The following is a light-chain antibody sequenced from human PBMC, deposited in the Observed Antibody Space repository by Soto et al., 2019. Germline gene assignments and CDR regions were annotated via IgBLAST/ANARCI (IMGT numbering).Light chain of an antibody. CDR1: QSVSSY. CDR3: QQYGSSPPWT. J-gene: IGKJ1*01. V-gene: IGKV3-11*01. CDR2: DAS. Sequence: EIVLTQSPATLSLSPGERATLSCRASQSVSSYLAWYQQKPGQAPRLLIHDASNRATGIPARFSGRGSGTDFTLTISSLEPEDFAVYYCQQYGSSPPWTFGQGTKVEIK.